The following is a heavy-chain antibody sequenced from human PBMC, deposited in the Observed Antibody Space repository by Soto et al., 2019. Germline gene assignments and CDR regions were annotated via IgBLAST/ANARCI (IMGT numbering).Heavy chain of an antibody. D-gene: IGHD3-16*01. Sequence: QVQLVQSGAEVKKPGSSVKVSCKASGGTFSSYAISWVRQAPGQGLEWMGGLTPIFGTANYAQKFQGRVTITADEATSTAYMELSSLRSEDTAVYYCARAKIMITFGGALDAFDIWGQGTMVTVS. CDR1: GGTFSSYA. V-gene: IGHV1-69*01. CDR3: ARAKIMITFGGALDAFDI. CDR2: LTPIFGTA. J-gene: IGHJ3*02.